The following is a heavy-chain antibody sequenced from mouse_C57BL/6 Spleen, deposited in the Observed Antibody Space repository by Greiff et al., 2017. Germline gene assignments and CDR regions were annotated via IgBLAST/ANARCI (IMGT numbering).Heavy chain of an antibody. CDR3: ARNGSYSYYFDY. CDR2: IDPSDSYI. CDR1: GYTFTSYW. D-gene: IGHD1-1*02. J-gene: IGHJ2*01. Sequence: VQLQQPGAELVMPGASVKLSCKASGYTFTSYWMHWVKQRPGQGLEWIGEIDPSDSYINYNQKFKGKSTLTVDKSSSTAYMQLSSLTSEDSAVYYCARNGSYSYYFDYWGQGTTLTVSS. V-gene: IGHV1-69*01.